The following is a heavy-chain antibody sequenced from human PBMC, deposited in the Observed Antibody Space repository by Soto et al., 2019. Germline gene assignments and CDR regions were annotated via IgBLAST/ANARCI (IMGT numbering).Heavy chain of an antibody. CDR3: ARDPIFDYYASSVYYGNWFDP. V-gene: IGHV1-69*06. D-gene: IGHD3-22*01. J-gene: IGHJ5*02. Sequence: QVQLVQSGAEVKKPGSSVKVSCKASGGTFSSYAISWVRQAPGQGLEWMGGIIPIFGTANYAQKFQGRVTITADKSTSTAYLELTSLRSEDTAVYYCARDPIFDYYASSVYYGNWFDPWGQGTLVTVSS. CDR1: GGTFSSYA. CDR2: IIPIFGTA.